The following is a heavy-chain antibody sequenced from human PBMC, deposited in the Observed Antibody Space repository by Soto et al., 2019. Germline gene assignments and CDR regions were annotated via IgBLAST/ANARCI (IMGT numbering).Heavy chain of an antibody. CDR3: ARAYGDYLQAFYI. J-gene: IGHJ3*02. CDR2: ISSIGSTV. Sequence: QVQLVESGGGLVKPGGSLRLSFAASGFTFSDYYMSWIRQAPGKGLEWVSYISSIGSTVYYADSVKGRFTISRDNXKNSLQLQMNSLRAEDTAVYYCARAYGDYLQAFYIWGQGTMVAVSS. CDR1: GFTFSDYY. D-gene: IGHD4-17*01. V-gene: IGHV3-11*01.